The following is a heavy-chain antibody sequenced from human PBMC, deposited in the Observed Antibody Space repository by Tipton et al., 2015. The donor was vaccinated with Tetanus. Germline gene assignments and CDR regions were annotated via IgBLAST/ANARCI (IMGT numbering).Heavy chain of an antibody. V-gene: IGHV3-13*01. D-gene: IGHD3-10*01. Sequence: SLRLSCAASGFTFSDHDMHWVRQPTGEGLEWVSSIGTLGDTYYAASVKGRFTISRDNAKNSLSLQMNSLGPGDTAVYYCARVNGGVRGVFDYWGQGTLVTVSS. J-gene: IGHJ4*02. CDR3: ARVNGGVRGVFDY. CDR2: IGTLGDT. CDR1: GFTFSDHD.